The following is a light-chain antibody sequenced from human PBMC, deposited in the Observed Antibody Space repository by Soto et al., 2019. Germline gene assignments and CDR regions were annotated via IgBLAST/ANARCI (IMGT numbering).Light chain of an antibody. CDR3: RQSFSTPIT. V-gene: IGKV1-39*01. CDR1: QSVSTR. Sequence: DIQMTQSPSSLSASLGDRVTIICRASQSVSTRLAWYQQKPGKAPKVLIYAASSLQSGVPSRFSGSISGTDFTLTISSLQPEDFATYFCRQSFSTPITFGQGTRLEIK. J-gene: IGKJ5*01. CDR2: AAS.